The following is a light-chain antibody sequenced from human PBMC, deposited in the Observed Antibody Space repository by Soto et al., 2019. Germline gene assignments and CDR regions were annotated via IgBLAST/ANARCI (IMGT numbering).Light chain of an antibody. V-gene: IGKV3-15*01. CDR2: GAS. CDR1: QSVSSN. Sequence: ERLLMHLPATLSVYPGERATLSCRASQSVSSNLAWYQQKPGQAPRLLIYGASTRATGIPARFSGSGSGTEFTLTISSLQSEAFAVSYCQPYHNFPPTFVYRTQV. CDR3: QPYHNFPPT. J-gene: IGKJ1*01.